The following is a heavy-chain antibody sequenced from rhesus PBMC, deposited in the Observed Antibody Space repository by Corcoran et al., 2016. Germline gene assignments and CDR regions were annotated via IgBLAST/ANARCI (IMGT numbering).Heavy chain of an antibody. J-gene: IGHJ5-1*01. Sequence: QVQLQESGPGLVKHSETLFLTCAVYGGSFRSYWWNWIRPSPGKGREWIGEINGYRGSTHYNPALQIRVTISQDVSRNQFSLKLTSVTAADTAVYYCASPVRYRFDVWGPGVLVSVSS. CDR2: INGYRGST. CDR1: GGSFRSYW. V-gene: IGHV4-80*01. CDR3: ASPVRYRFDV.